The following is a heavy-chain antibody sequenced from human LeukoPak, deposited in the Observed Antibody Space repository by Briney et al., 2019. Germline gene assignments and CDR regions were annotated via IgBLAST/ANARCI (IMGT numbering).Heavy chain of an antibody. V-gene: IGHV1-2*02. CDR1: GYTFTGYY. CDR3: ARHNRGSAAGARHAADY. J-gene: IGHJ4*02. Sequence: ASVKVSCKASGYTFTGYYMHWVRQAPGQGLEWMGWINPNSGGTNYAQRFQGRVTMTRDTSISTAYMELSRLRSDDTAVYYCARHNRGSAAGARHAADYWGQGTLVTVSS. CDR2: INPNSGGT. D-gene: IGHD6-13*01.